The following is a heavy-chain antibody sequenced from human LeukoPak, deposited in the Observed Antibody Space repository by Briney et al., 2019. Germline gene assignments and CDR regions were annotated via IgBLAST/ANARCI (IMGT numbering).Heavy chain of an antibody. CDR3: ARGSFPAYMTTVTTRAFPFDP. CDR2: ISGSGST. Sequence: PSETLSLTCSVSGDSISYFYWSWIRQAAGKGLEWIGRISGSGSTDYNASLKSRVTMSVDTSKNQFSLKLSSVTAADTAVYYCARGSFPAYMTTVTTRAFPFDPWGQGTQVTVSS. D-gene: IGHD4-17*01. J-gene: IGHJ5*02. CDR1: GDSISYFY. V-gene: IGHV4-4*07.